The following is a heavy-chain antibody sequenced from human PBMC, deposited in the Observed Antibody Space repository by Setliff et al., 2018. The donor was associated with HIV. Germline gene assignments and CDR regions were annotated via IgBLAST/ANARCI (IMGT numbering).Heavy chain of an antibody. D-gene: IGHD2-2*01. Sequence: SSETLSLTCTVSGDSISSYSWNWIRQPPGRGLEWIGYVYASGETNYNPSLKSRVTISKDTSRNQFFLNLNYATAADTAVYFCARRVLQDSTITSSNWFDSWGQGTLVTVSS. CDR1: GDSISSYS. CDR2: VYASGET. J-gene: IGHJ5*01. CDR3: ARRVLQDSTITSSNWFDS. V-gene: IGHV4-4*09.